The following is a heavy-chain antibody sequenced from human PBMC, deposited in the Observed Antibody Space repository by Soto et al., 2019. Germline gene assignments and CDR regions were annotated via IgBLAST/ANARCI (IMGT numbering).Heavy chain of an antibody. Sequence: ASVKVSCKVSGYTLTELSMHWVRQAPGKGLEWMGGFDPEDGETIYAQKFQGRVTMTEDTSTDTAYMELSSLRSEDTAVYYCATRPVYGSGSYYNVHAFDIWGQGTMVTVSS. J-gene: IGHJ3*02. CDR1: GYTLTELS. CDR3: ATRPVYGSGSYYNVHAFDI. V-gene: IGHV1-24*01. CDR2: FDPEDGET. D-gene: IGHD3-10*01.